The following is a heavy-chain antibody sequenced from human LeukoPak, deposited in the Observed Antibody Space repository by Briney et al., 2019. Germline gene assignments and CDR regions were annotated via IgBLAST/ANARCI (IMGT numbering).Heavy chain of an antibody. V-gene: IGHV1-2*02. Sequence: ASVKVSCKASGYTFTGYHMHWVRQAPGQGLEWMAWINPNSGATDYAQKVQGRVTMTRDTSTSTAYMELSRLRSDDTAVYYCARLNGNHFDYWGQGTLVTVSS. D-gene: IGHD1-14*01. CDR2: INPNSGAT. CDR1: GYTFTGYH. J-gene: IGHJ4*02. CDR3: ARLNGNHFDY.